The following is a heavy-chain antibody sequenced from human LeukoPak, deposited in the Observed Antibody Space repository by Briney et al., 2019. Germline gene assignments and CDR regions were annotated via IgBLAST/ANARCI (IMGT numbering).Heavy chain of an antibody. V-gene: IGHV3-15*01. CDR3: TTEDLVRGVIC. J-gene: IGHJ4*02. D-gene: IGHD3-10*01. Sequence: GGSLRLSCEASGFTFSSAWMSWVRQAPGKGLEWVGRIRSKSDGGTTDYAAPVKGRFTISRDDSKNTVYLQMNSLKTEDTAVYYCTTEDLVRGVICWSQGTLVTVSS. CDR1: GFTFSSAW. CDR2: IRSKSDGGTT.